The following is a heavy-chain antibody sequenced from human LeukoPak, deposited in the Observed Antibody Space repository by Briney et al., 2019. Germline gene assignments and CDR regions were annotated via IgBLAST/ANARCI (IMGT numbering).Heavy chain of an antibody. Sequence: GGSLRLSCAASGFTFSSYSMNWVRQAPGKGLEWVSSIGSRSTYTYSADSVKGRFPISREHAKTSLYLQMNSVRAGDTAVYYCARGGLNFDAFDIWGQGTMVTVSS. CDR2: IGSRSTYT. CDR3: ARGGLNFDAFDI. D-gene: IGHD1-7*01. J-gene: IGHJ3*02. V-gene: IGHV3-21*01. CDR1: GFTFSSYS.